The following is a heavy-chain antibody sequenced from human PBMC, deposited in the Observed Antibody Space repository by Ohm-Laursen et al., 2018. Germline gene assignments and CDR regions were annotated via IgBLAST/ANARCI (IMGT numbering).Heavy chain of an antibody. CDR1: GGSFSGYY. Sequence: PGTLSLTCAVYGGSFSGYYWSWIRQPPGKGLEWIGEINHSGSTNYNPSLKSRVTISVDTSKNQFSLKLSSVTAADTAVYYCAREKAAAGIMGFLDYWGQGTLVTVSS. CDR2: INHSGST. CDR3: AREKAAAGIMGFLDY. J-gene: IGHJ4*02. V-gene: IGHV4-34*01. D-gene: IGHD6-13*01.